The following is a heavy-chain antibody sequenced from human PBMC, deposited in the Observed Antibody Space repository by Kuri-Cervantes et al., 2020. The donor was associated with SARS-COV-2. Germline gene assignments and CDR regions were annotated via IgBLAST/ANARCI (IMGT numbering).Heavy chain of an antibody. V-gene: IGHV4-38-2*02. Sequence: ESLKISCTVSGDSISPYYWGWIRQPPGKGLEWIGSIYHSGSTYYNPSLKSRVTISVDTSKNQFSLKLSSVTAADTAVYYCARDEIVAAAGTFYGSYGMGVWGQGTTVTVSS. D-gene: IGHD6-13*01. CDR2: IYHSGST. CDR3: ARDEIVAAAGTFYGSYGMGV. CDR1: GDSISPYY. J-gene: IGHJ6*02.